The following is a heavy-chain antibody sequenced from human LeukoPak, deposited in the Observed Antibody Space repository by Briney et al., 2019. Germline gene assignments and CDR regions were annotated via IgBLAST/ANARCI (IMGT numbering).Heavy chain of an antibody. J-gene: IGHJ4*02. Sequence: PGGSLRLSCAASGFPFSAYYMSWLRQAPGKGLEWISHISGSGDTIYYADSVKGRFTISRDNTENSLYLQMNSLRAEDTAVYYCARGNWGPDYWGQGTLVTVSS. D-gene: IGHD7-27*01. CDR3: ARGNWGPDY. V-gene: IGHV3-11*04. CDR1: GFPFSAYY. CDR2: ISGSGDTI.